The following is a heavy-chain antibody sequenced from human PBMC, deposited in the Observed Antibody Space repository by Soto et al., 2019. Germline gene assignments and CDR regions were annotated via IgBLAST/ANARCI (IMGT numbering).Heavy chain of an antibody. CDR1: EFAFGNYA. CDR2: ISNTGNT. CDR3: AKDPSTGYADY. V-gene: IGHV3-23*04. Sequence: VQLVESGGGVVQPGRSLRLSCAASEFAFGNYAMAWVRQAPGKGLEWVSTISNTGNTHYADSVEGRFTISRDNSKNTLYLQMNSLRADDTAVYYCAKDPSTGYADYWGQGTLVTVSS. D-gene: IGHD3-9*01. J-gene: IGHJ4*02.